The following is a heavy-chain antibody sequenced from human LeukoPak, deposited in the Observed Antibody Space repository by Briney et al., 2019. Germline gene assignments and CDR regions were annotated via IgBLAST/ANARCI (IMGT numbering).Heavy chain of an antibody. V-gene: IGHV4-4*07. CDR1: GGSISGYY. CDR2: IYTSGST. D-gene: IGHD3-3*01. Sequence: SETLSLTCSVSGGSISGYYWSWIRQPAGKGLEWIGRIYTSGSTNYNPSLKSRVTMSVDTSKNQFSLKLSYVTAADTAVYYCARVDVFGVVSSDYYYYSMDVWGKGTTVTVSS. J-gene: IGHJ6*03. CDR3: ARVDVFGVVSSDYYYYSMDV.